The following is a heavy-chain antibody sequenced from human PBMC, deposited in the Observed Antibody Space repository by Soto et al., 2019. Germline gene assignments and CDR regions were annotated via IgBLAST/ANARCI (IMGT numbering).Heavy chain of an antibody. CDR2: ISSSSSTI. Sequence: EVQLVESGGGLVQPGGSLRLSCAASGFTFSSYSMNWVRQAPGKGLEWVSYISSSSSTIYYTDSVKGRFTISRDNAKNSLYLQMNSLRDEDTAVYYCARVRVGKGPNFDYWGQGTLVTVSS. V-gene: IGHV3-48*02. CDR3: ARVRVGKGPNFDY. D-gene: IGHD2-15*01. CDR1: GFTFSSYS. J-gene: IGHJ4*02.